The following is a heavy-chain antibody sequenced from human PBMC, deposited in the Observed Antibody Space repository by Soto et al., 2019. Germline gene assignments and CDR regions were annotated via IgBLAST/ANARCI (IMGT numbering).Heavy chain of an antibody. V-gene: IGHV4-59*08. CDR1: GGYARGYF. CDR2: IFYTGSS. J-gene: IGHJ4*03. Sequence: LSFSCTASGGYARGYFWCWIHQSPEKVQEWSTNIFYTGSSSYTPSLKSRAAISIDTSKNQFYLKLNSVTAADTAVYYCARLVGVIMIRRVLNSLDIRGQGHLVTVAS. CDR3: ARLVGVIMIRRVLNSLDI. D-gene: IGHD3-16*01.